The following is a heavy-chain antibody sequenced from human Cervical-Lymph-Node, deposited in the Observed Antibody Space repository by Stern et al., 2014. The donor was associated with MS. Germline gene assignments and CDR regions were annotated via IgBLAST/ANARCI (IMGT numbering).Heavy chain of an antibody. CDR1: GGSISSYY. Sequence: QVQLVESGPGLVKPSETLSLTCTVSGGSISSYYWSWLRQSPGKGLEWIGYLYHSGYTNFNPSLKSRGTISGDTAKNQFSLKLSSVTAADTAIYYCARAAPYFDFWGQGALVTVSS. CDR3: ARAAPYFDF. J-gene: IGHJ4*02. V-gene: IGHV4-59*01. CDR2: LYHSGYT.